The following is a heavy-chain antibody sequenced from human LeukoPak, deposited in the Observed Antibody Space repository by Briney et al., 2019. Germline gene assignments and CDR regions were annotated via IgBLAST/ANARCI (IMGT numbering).Heavy chain of an antibody. CDR1: GGTFSSYA. CDR3: ARHHGSFGVVITSQLDY. D-gene: IGHD3-3*01. Sequence: GASVKVSCKASGGTFSSYAISWVRQAPGQGLEWMGRIIPIFGTANYAQKFQGRVTITTDESTSTAYMELSSLRSEDTAVYYCARHHGSFGVVITSQLDYWGQGTLVTVSS. J-gene: IGHJ4*02. CDR2: IIPIFGTA. V-gene: IGHV1-69*05.